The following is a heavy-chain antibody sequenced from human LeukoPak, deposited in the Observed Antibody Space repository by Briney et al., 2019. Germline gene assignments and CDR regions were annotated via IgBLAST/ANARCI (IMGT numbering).Heavy chain of an antibody. D-gene: IGHD3-10*01. Sequence: SQTLSLPCAVSGGSISSGGYSWSWIRQPPGKGLEWIGYIYHSGSTYYNPSLKSRVTISVDRSKNQFSLKLSSVTAADTAVYYCARGRGGVLLWFGEFNWFDPWGQGTLVTVSS. CDR1: GGSISSGGYS. J-gene: IGHJ5*02. V-gene: IGHV4-30-2*01. CDR2: IYHSGST. CDR3: ARGRGGVLLWFGEFNWFDP.